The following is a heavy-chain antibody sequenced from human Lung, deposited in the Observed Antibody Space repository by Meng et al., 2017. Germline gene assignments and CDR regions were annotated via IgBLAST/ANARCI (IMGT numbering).Heavy chain of an antibody. CDR3: ARDLYYYDNSGPIDY. J-gene: IGHJ4*02. Sequence: VQLVGSGGGLVKPGGSLRLSCAASGFIFSSYSMNWVRQAPGKGLEWVSSFTSSTSYIYYADSVKGRFTISRDNAKNSLYLQMSSLRAEDTAVYYCARDLYYYDNSGPIDYWGQGTLVTVSS. V-gene: IGHV3-21*01. CDR2: FTSSTSYI. D-gene: IGHD3-22*01. CDR1: GFIFSSYS.